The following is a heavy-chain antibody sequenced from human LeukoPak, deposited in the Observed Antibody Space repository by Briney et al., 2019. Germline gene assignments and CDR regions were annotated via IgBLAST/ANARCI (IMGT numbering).Heavy chain of an antibody. V-gene: IGHV4-30-4*08. CDR3: ARVVSPFAKSGYPN. J-gene: IGHJ4*02. CDR2: IYYSGST. Sequence: PSETLSLTCTVSGGSISSGDYYWSWIRQPPGKGLEWIGYIYYSGSTYYNPSLKSRVTISVDTSKNQFSLKLSSVTVADTAVYYCARVVSPFAKSGYPNWGQGTLVTVSS. D-gene: IGHD3-22*01. CDR1: GGSISSGDYY.